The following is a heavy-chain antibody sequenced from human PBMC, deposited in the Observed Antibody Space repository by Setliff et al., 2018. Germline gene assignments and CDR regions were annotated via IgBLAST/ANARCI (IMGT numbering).Heavy chain of an antibody. D-gene: IGHD3-16*01. J-gene: IGHJ4*02. CDR2: IYPADSDT. V-gene: IGHV5-51*01. CDR3: AIIDDAIMDLDY. CDR1: GYTFTNYW. Sequence: PGESLKISCKGSGYTFTNYWIAWVRQMPGKGLEYMGIIYPADSDTTYSPSFQGQVTISADKSINTAYLQWSSLKASDTAIYYCAIIDDAIMDLDYWGQGRLVTVSS.